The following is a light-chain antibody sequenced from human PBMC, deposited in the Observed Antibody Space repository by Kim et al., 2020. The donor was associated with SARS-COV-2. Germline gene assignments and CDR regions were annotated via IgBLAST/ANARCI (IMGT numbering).Light chain of an antibody. CDR2: KDS. J-gene: IGLJ2*01. CDR1: KLGDKY. V-gene: IGLV3-1*01. CDR3: QAWDSSTHVV. Sequence: SYELTQPPSVYVSPGQTASITCSGDKLGDKYACWYQQKPGQSPVLVNYKDSKRPSGIPERFSGSNSGNTATLTISGTQAMDEADYYCQAWDSSTHVVFGGGTQLTVL.